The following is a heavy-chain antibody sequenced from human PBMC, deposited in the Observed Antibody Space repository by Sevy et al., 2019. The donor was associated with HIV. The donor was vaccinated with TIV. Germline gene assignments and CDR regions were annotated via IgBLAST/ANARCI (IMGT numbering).Heavy chain of an antibody. CDR1: GYSFTNHW. Sequence: GESLKISCKGSGYSFTNHWVGWVRHMPGKGLEWMGIIFPDDSETRYSPSFQGQVTFSADKSINTAYLQWGSLKASDTAMYYCATSRSGYFDSSGYYIYWGQGTLVTVSS. V-gene: IGHV5-51*01. CDR3: ATSRSGYFDSSGYYIY. J-gene: IGHJ4*02. D-gene: IGHD3-22*01. CDR2: IFPDDSET.